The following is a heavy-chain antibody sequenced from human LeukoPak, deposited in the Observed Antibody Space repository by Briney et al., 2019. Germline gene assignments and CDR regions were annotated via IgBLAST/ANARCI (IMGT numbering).Heavy chain of an antibody. Sequence: KSSETLSLTCTVSGGSISTYYWSWIRQPPGKGLEYIGYIYYSGSTNYNPSLQSRVTMSLDTSKNQFSLKLSSVTAADTAVYYCAREEVPHGFDIWGQGTMVTVSS. V-gene: IGHV4-59*01. CDR1: GGSISTYY. J-gene: IGHJ3*02. CDR3: AREEVPHGFDI. CDR2: IYYSGST.